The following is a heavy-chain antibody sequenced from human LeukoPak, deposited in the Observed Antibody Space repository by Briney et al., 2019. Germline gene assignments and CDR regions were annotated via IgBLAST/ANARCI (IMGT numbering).Heavy chain of an antibody. D-gene: IGHD2-2*01. CDR3: ARDGFGYCSSTSCLKAMVSGYFDY. CDR2: IKQDGSEK. V-gene: IGHV3-7*01. J-gene: IGHJ4*02. CDR1: GFTFSSYW. Sequence: GGSLRLSCAASGFTFSSYWMSWVRQAPGKGLEWVANIKQDGSEKYYVDSVKGRFTISRDNAKNSLYLQMNSLRAEDTAVYYCARDGFGYCSSTSCLKAMVSGYFDYWGQGTLVTVSS.